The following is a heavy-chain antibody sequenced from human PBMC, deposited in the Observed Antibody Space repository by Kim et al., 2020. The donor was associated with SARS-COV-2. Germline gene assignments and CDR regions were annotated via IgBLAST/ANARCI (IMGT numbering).Heavy chain of an antibody. Sequence: GGSLRLSCSASGFTFSSYAMHWVRQAPGKGLEYVSAISSNGGSTYYADSVKGRFTIPRDNSKNTLYLQMSSLRAEDTAVYYCVKDPTTYYYDSSGVSAFDYWGQGTLVTVSS. J-gene: IGHJ4*02. D-gene: IGHD3-22*01. V-gene: IGHV3-64D*06. CDR2: ISSNGGST. CDR3: VKDPTTYYYDSSGVSAFDY. CDR1: GFTFSSYA.